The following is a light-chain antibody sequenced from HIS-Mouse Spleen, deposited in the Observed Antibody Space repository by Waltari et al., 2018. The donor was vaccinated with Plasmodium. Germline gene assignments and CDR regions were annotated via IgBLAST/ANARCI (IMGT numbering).Light chain of an antibody. CDR2: DAS. J-gene: IGKJ3*01. Sequence: DIQRTQSPSSLSASVGDRVTITCQASQDISNYLNWYQQKPGKAPKLLIYDASNLETGGPSKFSGSGSGTDFTFTISSLQPEDIATYYCQQYDNLPPLFTFGPGTDVGIK. CDR1: QDISNY. V-gene: IGKV1-33*01. CDR3: QQYDNLPPLFT.